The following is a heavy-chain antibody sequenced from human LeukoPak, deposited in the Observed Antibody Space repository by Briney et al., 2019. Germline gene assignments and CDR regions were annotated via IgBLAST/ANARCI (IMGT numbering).Heavy chain of an antibody. CDR1: GFTFSSYS. Sequence: GGSLRLSCAASGFTFSSYSMSWVRQAPGKGLEWVSNISGSGSGGSTYYADSVKGRFTISRDNSKNTVSLQMNSLRAEDTALYYCARDIDWGAFDAWGQGTLVTVSS. CDR2: ISGSGSGGST. J-gene: IGHJ5*02. V-gene: IGHV3-23*01. CDR3: ARDIDWGAFDA. D-gene: IGHD3-9*01.